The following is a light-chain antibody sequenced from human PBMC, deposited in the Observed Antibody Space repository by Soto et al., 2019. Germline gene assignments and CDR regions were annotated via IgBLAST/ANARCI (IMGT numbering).Light chain of an antibody. CDR1: SSDIGAYNY. Sequence: QSVLTQPPSASGSPGQSVTISCTGTSSDIGAYNYVSWYQQYPGKAPKLMIFEVSKRPSGVPDRFSGSKSGNTASLTVSGLQAEDEADYYCCSYAGSNNLIFGTGTKV. CDR3: CSYAGSNNLI. V-gene: IGLV2-8*01. CDR2: EVS. J-gene: IGLJ1*01.